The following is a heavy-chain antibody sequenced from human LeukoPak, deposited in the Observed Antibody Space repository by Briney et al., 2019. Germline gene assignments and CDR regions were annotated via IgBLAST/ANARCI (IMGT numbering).Heavy chain of an antibody. CDR3: ARGPSITMVRGGQWYYYMDV. Sequence: ASGKVSGKASGYTFTSYYIHWVRQAPGQGLEWMGLINPSGVSTNYAQKFQGRVTMTRDTSTSTVYMELSSLRSEDTAVYYCARGPSITMVRGGQWYYYMDVWGKGTTVTISS. D-gene: IGHD3-10*01. CDR1: GYTFTSYY. J-gene: IGHJ6*03. CDR2: INPSGVST. V-gene: IGHV1-46*01.